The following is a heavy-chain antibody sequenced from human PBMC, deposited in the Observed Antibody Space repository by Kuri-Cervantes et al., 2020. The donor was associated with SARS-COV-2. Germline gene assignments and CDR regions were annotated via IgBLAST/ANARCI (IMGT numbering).Heavy chain of an antibody. Sequence: SETLSLTCAVYGGSFSGYYWSWIRQPPGKGLEWIGEINHSGSTNYNPSLKSRVTISVDTSKNQFSLKLSSVTAADTAVYYCARVKSVVTPDIDYWGQGTLVTVPS. J-gene: IGHJ4*02. V-gene: IGHV4-34*01. CDR3: ARVKSVVTPDIDY. D-gene: IGHD4-23*01. CDR2: INHSGST. CDR1: GGSFSGYY.